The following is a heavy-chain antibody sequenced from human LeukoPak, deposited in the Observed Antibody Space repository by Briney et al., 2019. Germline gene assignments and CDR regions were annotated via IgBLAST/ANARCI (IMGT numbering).Heavy chain of an antibody. CDR2: ISNDATKK. V-gene: IGHV3-30*18. Sequence: GGSLRLSCAASGFTFSTYAMHWVRQAPGKGLEWVAVISNDATKKYYADSVKGRSTISRDNSENTLYLQMNSLRAEDTAVYYCAKEMNTVTTTFDYWGQGTLVTVSS. CDR1: GFTFSTYA. D-gene: IGHD4-17*01. J-gene: IGHJ4*02. CDR3: AKEMNTVTTTFDY.